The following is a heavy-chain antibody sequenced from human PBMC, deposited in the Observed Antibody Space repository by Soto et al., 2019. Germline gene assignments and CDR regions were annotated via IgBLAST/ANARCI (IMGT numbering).Heavy chain of an antibody. CDR3: ARDTEWLRTIDY. CDR2: IYYSGST. CDR1: GGSISSGDYY. Sequence: SETLSLTCTVSGGSISSGDYYWSWIRQPPGKGLEWIGYIYYSGSTYYNPSLKSRVTISVDTSKNQFSLKLSSVTAADTAVYYCARDTEWLRTIDYWGQGTLVTVSS. D-gene: IGHD5-12*01. J-gene: IGHJ4*02. V-gene: IGHV4-30-4*01.